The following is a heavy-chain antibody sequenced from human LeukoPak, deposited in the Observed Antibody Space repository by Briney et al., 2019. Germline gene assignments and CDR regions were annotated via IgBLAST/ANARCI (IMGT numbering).Heavy chain of an antibody. Sequence: GGSLRLSCAASGFTFSDYWMSWVRQAPGKGLEWVANVKQDGSEKFYVDSVKGRFTISRDNAKNSLYLQMNSLRVEDTAVYYCARLTTVGSLFDYWGQGTLVTVSS. J-gene: IGHJ4*02. V-gene: IGHV3-7*01. D-gene: IGHD4-17*01. CDR1: GFTFSDYW. CDR2: VKQDGSEK. CDR3: ARLTTVGSLFDY.